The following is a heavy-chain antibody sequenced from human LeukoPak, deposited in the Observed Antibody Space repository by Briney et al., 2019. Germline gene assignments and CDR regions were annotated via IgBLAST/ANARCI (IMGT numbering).Heavy chain of an antibody. J-gene: IGHJ4*02. D-gene: IGHD3-10*01. CDR3: ARDGSGSFLYNY. Sequence: ASVKVSCKASGYTFTGYYMHWVRQAPGQGLEWMGWTNPNSGGTNYAQKFQGRITMTRDTSISTAYMELSRLRSDDTAVYYCARDGSGSFLYNYWGQGTLVTVSS. V-gene: IGHV1-2*02. CDR2: TNPNSGGT. CDR1: GYTFTGYY.